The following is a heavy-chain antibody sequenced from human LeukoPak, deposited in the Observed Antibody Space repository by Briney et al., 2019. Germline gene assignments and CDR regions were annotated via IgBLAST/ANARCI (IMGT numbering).Heavy chain of an antibody. CDR3: AKGLITAACIFDN. Sequence: GGSLRLSCAASGFTVSSNYMTWVRQAPGKGLEWVSGIGTSSGDTFYADSVKGRFTISRDNSKNTLYLQMNALRAEDTAVYYCAKGLITAACIFDNWGQGTLVTVSA. J-gene: IGHJ4*02. CDR2: IGTSSGDT. CDR1: GFTVSSNY. V-gene: IGHV3-23*01. D-gene: IGHD6-13*01.